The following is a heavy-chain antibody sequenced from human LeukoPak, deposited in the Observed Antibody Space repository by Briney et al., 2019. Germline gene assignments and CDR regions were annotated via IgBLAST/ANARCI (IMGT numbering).Heavy chain of an antibody. J-gene: IGHJ4*02. Sequence: SETLSLTCAGYGGSFSGYYWSWIRQPPGKVLEWVGEINQNGTTNYNPSRKSRATISVDTSKTQLSLKLSSVTAAATAVYYCARGPVRGDHTKTNYFAYWGQGTLVTVSS. CDR1: GGSFSGYY. D-gene: IGHD4-17*01. CDR2: INQNGTT. V-gene: IGHV4-34*01. CDR3: ARGPVRGDHTKTNYFAY.